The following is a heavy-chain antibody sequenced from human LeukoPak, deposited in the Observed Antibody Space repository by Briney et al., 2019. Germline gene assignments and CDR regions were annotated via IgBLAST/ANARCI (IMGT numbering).Heavy chain of an antibody. CDR3: AKGKRLRFLEWALPYYMDV. CDR1: GFTFSSYA. V-gene: IGHV3-23*01. Sequence: GGSLRLSCAASGFTFSSYAMSWVRQAPGKGLEWVSAISGSGGSTYYADSVKGRFTISRDNSKNTLYLQMNSLRAEATAVYYCAKGKRLRFLEWALPYYMDVWGKGTTVTVSS. J-gene: IGHJ6*03. CDR2: ISGSGGST. D-gene: IGHD3-3*01.